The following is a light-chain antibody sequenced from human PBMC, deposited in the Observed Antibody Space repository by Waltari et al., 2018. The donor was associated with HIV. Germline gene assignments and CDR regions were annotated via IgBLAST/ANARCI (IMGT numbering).Light chain of an antibody. J-gene: IGLJ3*02. CDR3: SAWDSELTSWV. CDR2: RNQ. CDR1: KDNVGNHG. V-gene: IGLV10-54*04. Sequence: QAGLTQPPSVSNGLRQTAKLTCTGNKDNVGNHGALWLPQYQGHPPKVLSSRNQNRPLGISERFSSSRSGNTASLTITGLQPEDEADYYCSAWDSELTSWVFGGGTKLTVL.